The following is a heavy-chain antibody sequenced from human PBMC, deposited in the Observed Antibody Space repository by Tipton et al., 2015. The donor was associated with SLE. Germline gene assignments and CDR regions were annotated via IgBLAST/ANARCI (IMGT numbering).Heavy chain of an antibody. J-gene: IGHJ4*02. CDR3: ARALQNYFDY. CDR2: IYYSGST. Sequence: TLSLTCTVSGGSISSHYWSWIRQPPGKGLEWIGYIYYSGSTNYNPSLESRVTISVDTSKNQFSLKLSSVTAADTAVYYCARALQNYFDYWGQGALVTVSS. CDR1: GGSISSHY. V-gene: IGHV4-59*11.